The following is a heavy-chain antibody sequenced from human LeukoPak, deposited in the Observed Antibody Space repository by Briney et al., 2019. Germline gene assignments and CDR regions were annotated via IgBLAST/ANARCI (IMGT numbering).Heavy chain of an antibody. Sequence: PGGTLRLSRAASGFMFSDYYMSWIRQPPGQGLEWVSSISSRDNTIYYADSVTGRLTISRDNGENSLYLQMSSLTAEDTAMYYCARLHPQGPFDYWGQGTLVTVSS. CDR1: GFMFSDYY. CDR3: ARLHPQGPFDY. J-gene: IGHJ4*02. CDR2: ISSRDNTI. V-gene: IGHV3-11*01.